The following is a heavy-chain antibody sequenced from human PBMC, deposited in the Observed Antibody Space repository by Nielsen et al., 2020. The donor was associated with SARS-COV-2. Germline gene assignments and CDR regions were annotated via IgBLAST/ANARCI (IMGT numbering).Heavy chain of an antibody. J-gene: IGHJ6*02. CDR3: ARERELAAAGYYYYGMDV. D-gene: IGHD6-13*01. V-gene: IGHV1-18*01. Sequence: ASVKVSCKASGYTFINYGISWVRQAPGQGLEWMGWISAYNGNTNYAQKLQGRVTMTTDTSTSTAYMELRSLRSDDTAVYYCARERELAAAGYYYYGMDVWGQGTTVTVSS. CDR1: GYTFINYG. CDR2: ISAYNGNT.